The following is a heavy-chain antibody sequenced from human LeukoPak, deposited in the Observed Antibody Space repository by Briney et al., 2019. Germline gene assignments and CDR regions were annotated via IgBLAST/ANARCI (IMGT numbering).Heavy chain of an antibody. CDR2: IKSSGGDT. V-gene: IGHV1-46*01. D-gene: IGHD3-9*01. CDR3: ARAEDFLTGYARIYYGMDV. CDR1: GYTFTSYD. J-gene: IGHJ6*02. Sequence: ASVKVSCKASGYTFTSYDFNWLRQATGQGLEWMGMIKSSGGDTTYAQKFQGRVTVTRDTSTSTVYMELSSLRSEDTAVYYCARAEDFLTGYARIYYGMDVWGQGTTVTVSS.